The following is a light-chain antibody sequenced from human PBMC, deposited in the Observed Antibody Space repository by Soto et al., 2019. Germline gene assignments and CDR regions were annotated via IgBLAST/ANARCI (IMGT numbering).Light chain of an antibody. J-gene: IGLJ2*01. CDR1: RSNIGTNT. CDR2: SDN. CDR3: AAWDDSLNGRV. V-gene: IGLV1-44*01. Sequence: QSVLTQPPSTSETPGQRVTISCSGRRSNIGTNTVTWYQQLPGTAPKLLIYSDNQRPSGVPDRFSGSKSGTSASLAITDLQSEDEAEYYCAAWDDSLNGRVFGGGTKVTVL.